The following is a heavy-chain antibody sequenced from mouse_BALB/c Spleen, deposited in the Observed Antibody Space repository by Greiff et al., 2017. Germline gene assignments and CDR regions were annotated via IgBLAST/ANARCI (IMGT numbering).Heavy chain of an antibody. CDR1: GFNIKDYY. Sequence: EVQLQQSGAELVRPGALVKLSCKASGFNIKDYYMHWVKQRPEQGLEWIGWIDPENGNTIYDPKFQGKASITADTSSNTAYLQLSSLTSEDTAVYYCARFTTVVPYYAMDYWGQGTSVTVSS. J-gene: IGHJ4*01. D-gene: IGHD1-1*01. V-gene: IGHV14-1*02. CDR3: ARFTTVVPYYAMDY. CDR2: IDPENGNT.